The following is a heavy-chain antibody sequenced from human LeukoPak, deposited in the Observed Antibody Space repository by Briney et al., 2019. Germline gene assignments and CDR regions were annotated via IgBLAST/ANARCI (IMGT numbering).Heavy chain of an antibody. CDR1: GYSISSGYY. V-gene: IGHV4-38-2*02. CDR3: ARGRGSSWYYFDS. Sequence: PSETLALTCTVSGYSISSGYYWGWIRQPPGKGLEWIGSIYASGNTNYNPSLKGRVTMTVDTSKNQFSLNLSSVTAADTAVYYCARGRGSSWYYFDSWGQGTLVTVSS. D-gene: IGHD6-13*01. CDR2: IYASGNT. J-gene: IGHJ4*02.